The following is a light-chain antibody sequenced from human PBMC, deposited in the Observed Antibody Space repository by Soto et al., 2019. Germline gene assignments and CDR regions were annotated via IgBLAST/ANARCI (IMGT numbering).Light chain of an antibody. CDR2: GDT. V-gene: IGLV1-40*01. J-gene: IGLJ2*01. Sequence: QAVLTQPPSVSGAPGQRVTISCTGSSSTIGAGFDVHWYQQLPGTAPKLLIYGDTNRPSGVPDRFSGSKSGTSASLVITGLQAEDEAEYYCQSYDTALSVYVVFGGGTKLTVL. CDR3: QSYDTALSVYVV. CDR1: SSTIGAGFD.